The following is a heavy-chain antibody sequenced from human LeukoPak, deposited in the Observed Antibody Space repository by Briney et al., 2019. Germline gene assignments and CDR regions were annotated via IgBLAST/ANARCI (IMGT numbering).Heavy chain of an antibody. Sequence: GGSLRLSCAASGFTFSDYYMSWIRQAPGKGLEWVSYISSSGSTIYYADSVKGRFTISRDNAKNSLYLQMNSLRAEDTAVYYCAKLMRDTAMVRWGQGTLVTVSS. CDR3: AKLMRDTAMVR. D-gene: IGHD5-18*01. CDR1: GFTFSDYY. V-gene: IGHV3-11*01. J-gene: IGHJ4*02. CDR2: ISSSGSTI.